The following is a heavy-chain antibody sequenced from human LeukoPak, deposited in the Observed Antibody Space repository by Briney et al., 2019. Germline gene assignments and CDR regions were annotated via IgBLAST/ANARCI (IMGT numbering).Heavy chain of an antibody. CDR1: GGSISSYY. CDR2: IFYSGTT. V-gene: IGHV4-39*01. J-gene: IGHJ5*02. CDR3: ARHGAIGSVLGWFDR. D-gene: IGHD1-26*01. Sequence: SETLSLTCTVSGGSISSYYWSCIRQPPGKGLEWIGSIFYSGTTYYNPSLRSRVTISVDTSKNQFSLKLSSVTAADTAVYYCARHGAIGSVLGWFDRWGQGTLVTVSS.